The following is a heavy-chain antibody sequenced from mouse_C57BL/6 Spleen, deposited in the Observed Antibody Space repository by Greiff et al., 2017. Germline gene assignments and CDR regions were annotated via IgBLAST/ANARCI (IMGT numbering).Heavy chain of an antibody. CDR2: ISYDGSN. J-gene: IGHJ4*01. Sequence: EVKLMESGPGLVKPSQSLSLTCSVTGYSITSGYYWNWLRQFPGNKLEWMGYISYDGSNNYNPSLKNRISITRDTSKNQFFLKLNSVTTEDTATYYCARGGDYGYAMDYWGQGTSVTVSS. D-gene: IGHD1-1*02. CDR1: GYSITSGYY. V-gene: IGHV3-6*01. CDR3: ARGGDYGYAMDY.